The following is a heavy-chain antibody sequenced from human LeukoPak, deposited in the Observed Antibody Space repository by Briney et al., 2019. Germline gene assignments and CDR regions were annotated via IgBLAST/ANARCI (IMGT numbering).Heavy chain of an antibody. D-gene: IGHD3-10*01. Sequence: GRSLRLSCAASGFTFDDYALHWVRQVPGKGLEWVSGISWNSGRIGYADSVKGRFTISRDNAKNSLYLQMNSLRAEDMALYYCAKGLYGSGSYPDYWGQGTLVTVSS. J-gene: IGHJ4*02. V-gene: IGHV3-9*03. CDR1: GFTFDDYA. CDR3: AKGLYGSGSYPDY. CDR2: ISWNSGRI.